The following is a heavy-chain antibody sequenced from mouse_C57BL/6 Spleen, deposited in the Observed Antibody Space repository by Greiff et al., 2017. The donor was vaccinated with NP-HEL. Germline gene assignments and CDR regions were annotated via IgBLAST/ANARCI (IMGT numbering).Heavy chain of an antibody. CDR2: IYPGSGNT. CDR1: GYSFTSYY. CDR3: ARGERGYFDY. V-gene: IGHV1-66*01. J-gene: IGHJ2*01. Sequence: VQLQQSGPELVKPGASVKISCKASGYSFTSYYIHWVKQRPGQGLEWIGWIYPGSGNTKYNEKFKGKATLTADTSSSTAHMQLSSLTSEDSAVYYCARGERGYFDYWGQGTTLTVSS.